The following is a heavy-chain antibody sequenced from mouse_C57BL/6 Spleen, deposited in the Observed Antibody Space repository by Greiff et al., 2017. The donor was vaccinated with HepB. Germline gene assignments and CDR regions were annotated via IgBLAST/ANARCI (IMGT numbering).Heavy chain of an antibody. Sequence: QVQLQQPGAELVRPGSSVKLSCKASGYTFTSYWMHWVKQRPIQGLEWIGNIDPSESETHYNQKFKDKATLTVDKSSSTAYMQLSSLTSEDSAVYYCARTYYYGSRRYFDVWGTGTTVTVSS. D-gene: IGHD1-1*01. CDR3: ARTYYYGSRRYFDV. CDR2: IDPSESET. V-gene: IGHV1-52*01. J-gene: IGHJ1*03. CDR1: GYTFTSYW.